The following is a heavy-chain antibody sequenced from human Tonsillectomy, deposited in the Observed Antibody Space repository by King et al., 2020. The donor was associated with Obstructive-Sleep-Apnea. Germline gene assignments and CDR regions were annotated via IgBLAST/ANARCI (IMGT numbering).Heavy chain of an antibody. CDR3: TIDMFY. V-gene: IGHV3-9*01. CDR2: ISWVRGNV. D-gene: IGHD3-10*02. J-gene: IGHJ4*02. Sequence: VQLVESGGGLVQPGRSLRLSCATSGITFNTSAMHWVRQAPGKGLEWDSGISWVRGNVGFAASVMGRFIISKDDTKNSLFLQMNGLRTEDTALYFCTIDMFYWGQGTLVTVSS. CDR1: GITFNTSA.